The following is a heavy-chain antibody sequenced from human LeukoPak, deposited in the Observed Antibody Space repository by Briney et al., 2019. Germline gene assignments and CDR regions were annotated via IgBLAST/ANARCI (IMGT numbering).Heavy chain of an antibody. D-gene: IGHD5-24*01. CDR3: ARVRATESAYYFDY. V-gene: IGHV4-59*01. Sequence: SETLSLTCTVSGGSISSYYWSWIRQPPGKGLEWIGYIYYSGSTNYNPSLKSRVTISVDTSKNQFSLELSSVTAADTAVYYCARVRATESAYYFDYWGQGTLVTVSS. J-gene: IGHJ4*02. CDR2: IYYSGST. CDR1: GGSISSYY.